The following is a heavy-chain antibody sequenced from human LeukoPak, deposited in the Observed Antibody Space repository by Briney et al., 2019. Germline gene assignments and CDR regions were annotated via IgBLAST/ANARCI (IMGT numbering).Heavy chain of an antibody. CDR1: GGSISSGLYY. CDR2: IYYSGST. Sequence: SETLSLTCTVAGGSISSGLYYWTWIRQHPGKGLEYIGYIYYSGSTYCNPSLESRLTMSFGTSKKQFSLKLNSVTAAHTAVYYCARGRFDSSGYRYFDSWGQGTLVTVSS. CDR3: ARGRFDSSGYRYFDS. V-gene: IGHV4-31*03. D-gene: IGHD3-22*01. J-gene: IGHJ4*02.